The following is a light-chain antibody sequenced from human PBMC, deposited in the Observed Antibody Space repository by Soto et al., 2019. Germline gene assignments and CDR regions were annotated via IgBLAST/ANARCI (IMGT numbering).Light chain of an antibody. CDR1: QSIGST. Sequence: EIVMTQSPATLSVSPGERATLSCRASQSIGSTLAWYQQKPGQTPRLLIYDASTRATGIPARFSGIGSGTDFTLTISRLEPEDFAVYYCQQYGSSPLTFGGGTKVDIK. CDR2: DAS. CDR3: QQYGSSPLT. J-gene: IGKJ4*01. V-gene: IGKV3-15*01.